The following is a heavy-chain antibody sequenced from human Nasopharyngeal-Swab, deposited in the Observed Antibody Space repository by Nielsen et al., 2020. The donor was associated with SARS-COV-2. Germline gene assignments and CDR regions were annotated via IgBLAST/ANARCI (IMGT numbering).Heavy chain of an antibody. J-gene: IGHJ6*02. CDR2: LDPTDYYT. Sequence: GESLKISCQTSGYSFTNYWINWVRQMPGKGLEWLGRLDPTDYYTDYSPSFQGHVTISADKSISTAYLQWSSLKASDTAEYYCARGGALQPDIAVAVPASHGMDVWGQGTTVIV. V-gene: IGHV5-10-1*01. CDR1: GYSFTNYW. D-gene: IGHD2-15*01. CDR3: ARGGALQPDIAVAVPASHGMDV.